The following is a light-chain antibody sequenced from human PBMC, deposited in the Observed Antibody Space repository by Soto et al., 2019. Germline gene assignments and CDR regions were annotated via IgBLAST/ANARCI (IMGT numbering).Light chain of an antibody. CDR1: QSVSNNY. Sequence: EIVLTQSPGTLSLSQGERATLSCRASQSVSNNYLAWYQQKPGQAPRLLIYGASNRATGIPDRFSGSGSGTDFTLTISRLEPEDFAVYYCQHYGSSGTFGQGTKVEIK. CDR3: QHYGSSGT. J-gene: IGKJ1*01. CDR2: GAS. V-gene: IGKV3-20*01.